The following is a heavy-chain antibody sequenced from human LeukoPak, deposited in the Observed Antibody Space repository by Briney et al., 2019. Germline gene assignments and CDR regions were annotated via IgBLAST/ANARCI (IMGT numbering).Heavy chain of an antibody. CDR3: AASPIAAAAGIFDS. CDR1: GYTLTELS. V-gene: IGHV1-24*01. Sequence: ASVKVSCKVSGYTLTELSMHWVRQAPGKGLEWMGGFDPEDGETIYAQKFQGRVTMTEDTSTDTAYMELSSLRSEDTAVYYCAASPIAAAAGIFDSWGQGTLVTVSS. D-gene: IGHD6-13*01. J-gene: IGHJ4*02. CDR2: FDPEDGET.